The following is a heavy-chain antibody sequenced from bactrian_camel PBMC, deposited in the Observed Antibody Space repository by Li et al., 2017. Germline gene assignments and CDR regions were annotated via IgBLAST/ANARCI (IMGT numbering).Heavy chain of an antibody. V-gene: IGHV3S67*01. CDR1: GVPVSTTC. J-gene: IGHJ6*01. CDR3: AAPSRCWTLQHLASPGGY. CDR2: MSAPGLT. D-gene: IGHD3*01. Sequence: DVQLVESGGGPLQAGGSLTLTCAASGVPVSTTCMRWLRQAPEKEREAVATMSAPGLTYYDDSVKGRFTTPLDKAKKILYLQMDSLKTEDTAMYYCAAPSRCWTLQHLASPGGYRGQGTQVTVS.